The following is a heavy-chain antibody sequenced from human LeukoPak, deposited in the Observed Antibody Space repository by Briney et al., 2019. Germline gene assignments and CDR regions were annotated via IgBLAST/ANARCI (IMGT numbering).Heavy chain of an antibody. CDR2: IYPGDSDT. J-gene: IGHJ6*04. CDR3: ARFFGYCGGDCYGDV. CDR1: GYSFTNYW. D-gene: IGHD2-21*02. Sequence: GESLKISCQGSGYSFTNYWIGWVRQMPGKGLEWMGIIYPGDSDTRYSTSFPGHVTSSADKSISTTYLQWSSLKASDTAMYYCARFFGYCGGDCYGDVWGKGTTVTVSS. V-gene: IGHV5-51*01.